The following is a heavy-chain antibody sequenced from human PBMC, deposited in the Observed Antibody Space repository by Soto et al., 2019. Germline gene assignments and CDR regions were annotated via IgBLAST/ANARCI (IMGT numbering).Heavy chain of an antibody. D-gene: IGHD3-10*01. CDR1: GFALSSYA. V-gene: IGHV3-23*01. Sequence: DVQLLESGGQLVQPGGSLRLSCSASGFALSSYAMSWVRQAPGKGLQWVSSISAGGDMTYNSDSVKGRFTISRDNSNNALFLQMHNLRIEDTALYYCARGDRGGSGSPASYYYSGLDVWGQGATVT. CDR3: ARGDRGGSGSPASYYYSGLDV. CDR2: ISAGGDMT. J-gene: IGHJ6*02.